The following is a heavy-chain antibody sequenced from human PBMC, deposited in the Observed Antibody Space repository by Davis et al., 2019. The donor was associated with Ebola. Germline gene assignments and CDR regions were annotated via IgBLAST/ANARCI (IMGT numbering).Heavy chain of an antibody. V-gene: IGHV3-15*01. D-gene: IGHD3-16*01. CDR3: TTDPGMMITFGGVVNRYGMDV. CDR1: GFTFSNAW. CDR2: IKTNGDGGTV. Sequence: GESLKISCVASGFTFSNAWMAWVRQAPGKGLERVGRIKTNGDGGTVAYAAPVKGRFTISRDDAEQTLYLEMNSLKTEDTATYYCTTDPGMMITFGGVVNRYGMDVWGQGATVTVAS. J-gene: IGHJ6*01.